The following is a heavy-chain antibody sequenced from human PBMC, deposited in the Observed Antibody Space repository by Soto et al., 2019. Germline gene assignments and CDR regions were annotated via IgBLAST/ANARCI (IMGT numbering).Heavy chain of an antibody. V-gene: IGHV3-48*03. CDR2: ISSSGSTI. CDR3: ARDPRAARGPFDY. D-gene: IGHD6-6*01. Sequence: GGSLRLSFAASGLTFSSYEMNWVSQAPGKGLEWVSYISSSGSTIDYADSVKGRCTISRDNAKNSLYLQMNSLRAEDTAVYYCARDPRAARGPFDYWGQGTLVTVSS. CDR1: GLTFSSYE. J-gene: IGHJ4*02.